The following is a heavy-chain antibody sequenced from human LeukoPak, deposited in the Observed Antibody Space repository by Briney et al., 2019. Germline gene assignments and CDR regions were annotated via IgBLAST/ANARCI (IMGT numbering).Heavy chain of an antibody. CDR1: GFTFSSYA. Sequence: SGGSLRLSCAASGFTFSSYAMHWVRQAPGKGLEGVAVISYDGSNKYYADSVKGRFTISRDNSKNTLYLQMNSLRAEDTAVYYCARVWGGAITHHNNWFDPWGQGTLVTVSS. V-gene: IGHV3-30*04. CDR3: ARVWGGAITHHNNWFDP. D-gene: IGHD4/OR15-4a*01. J-gene: IGHJ5*02. CDR2: ISYDGSNK.